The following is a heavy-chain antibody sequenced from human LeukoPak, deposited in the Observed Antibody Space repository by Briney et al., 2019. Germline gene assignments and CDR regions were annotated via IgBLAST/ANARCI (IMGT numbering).Heavy chain of an antibody. D-gene: IGHD4-11*01. V-gene: IGHV4-34*01. J-gene: IGHJ5*02. CDR2: IDHRGFT. Sequence: SETLSLTCAVYGESFSGYYWSWLRQPPGKGLEWIAEIDHRGFTNYNPSLKSRVIISGDTSKNQFSLNLSSVTAADTAIYYCARLQLWPKMFDAWGQGLLVTVSS. CDR3: ARLQLWPKMFDA. CDR1: GESFSGYY.